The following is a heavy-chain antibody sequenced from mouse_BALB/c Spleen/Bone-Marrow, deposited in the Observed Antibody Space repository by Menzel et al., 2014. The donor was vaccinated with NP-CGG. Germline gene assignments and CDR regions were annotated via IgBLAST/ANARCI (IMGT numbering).Heavy chain of an antibody. CDR1: GYTFTDYN. CDR2: IYPYSGNT. J-gene: IGHJ3*01. Sequence: EVQLQESGPELVKPGASVKISCRASGYTFTDYNMHWVKQSHGESLEWIGYIYPYSGNTAYNQRFKNKATLTVDNSSSTAHMELRSLTSEDSAVYYCARFDDDYWGCAHWGQGTLVTVSA. D-gene: IGHD2-3*01. CDR3: ARFDDDYWGCAH. V-gene: IGHV1S29*02.